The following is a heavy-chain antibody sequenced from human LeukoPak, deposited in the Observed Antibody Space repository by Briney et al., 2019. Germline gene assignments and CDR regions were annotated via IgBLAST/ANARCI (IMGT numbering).Heavy chain of an antibody. CDR2: IYTSGST. V-gene: IGHV4-61*02. J-gene: IGHJ6*03. CDR3: ARDEPRDCSSTSCYNYYYYYMDV. Sequence: PSQTLSLTCTVSGGSVSSGTYYWTWIRQPAGKGLEWIGRIYTSGSTNFDPSLKSRVSISLGTSQNQFSLKLSSVTAADTAVYYCARDEPRDCSSTSCYNYYYYYMDVWGKGTTVTVSS. D-gene: IGHD2-2*01. CDR1: GGSVSSGTYY.